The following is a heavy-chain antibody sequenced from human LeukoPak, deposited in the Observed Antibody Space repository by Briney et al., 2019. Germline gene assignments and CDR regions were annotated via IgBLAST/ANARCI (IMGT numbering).Heavy chain of an antibody. Sequence: ETLSLTCAVYGGSFSGYYWSWIRQPPGKGLEWIGEINHSGSTNYNPSLKSRVTISVDTSKNQFSLKLSSVTAADTAVYYCARGGYCSSTSCYRRGRMGYFDYWGQGTLVTVSS. D-gene: IGHD2-2*01. V-gene: IGHV4-34*01. J-gene: IGHJ4*02. CDR1: GGSFSGYY. CDR3: ARGGYCSSTSCYRRGRMGYFDY. CDR2: INHSGST.